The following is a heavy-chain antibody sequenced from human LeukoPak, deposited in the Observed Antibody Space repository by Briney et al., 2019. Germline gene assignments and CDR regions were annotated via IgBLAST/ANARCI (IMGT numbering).Heavy chain of an antibody. J-gene: IGHJ5*02. Sequence: SETLSLTCTVSGASISSYYWSWIRQPAGKGLEWIGRIYTSGSTYYNPSLKSRATISVDTSKNQFSLKLTSVFAADTAVYYCARAAIAVAGTGRWFDPWGQGTLVTVSS. CDR3: ARAAIAVAGTGRWFDP. CDR1: GASISSYY. D-gene: IGHD6-13*01. CDR2: IYTSGST. V-gene: IGHV4-4*07.